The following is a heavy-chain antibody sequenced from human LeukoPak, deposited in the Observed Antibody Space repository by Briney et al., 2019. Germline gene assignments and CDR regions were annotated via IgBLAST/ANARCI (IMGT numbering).Heavy chain of an antibody. CDR1: GFTFSSYA. J-gene: IGHJ4*02. CDR2: ISSGDRT. CDR3: AKDATASPYFHWFDN. D-gene: IGHD3-9*01. V-gene: IGHV3-23*01. Sequence: GGSLRLSCAASGFTFSSYAMNWVRQAPGKGLEWVAGISSGDRTFHEESVKGRFTISRDKSKVTLYLQMNSLRAEDTAVYYCAKDATASPYFHWFDNWGQGTQVIVSS.